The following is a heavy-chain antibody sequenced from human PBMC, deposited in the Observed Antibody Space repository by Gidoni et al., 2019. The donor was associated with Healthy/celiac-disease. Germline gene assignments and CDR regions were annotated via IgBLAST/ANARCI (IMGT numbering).Heavy chain of an antibody. J-gene: IGHJ4*02. CDR1: GFTFSSYG. D-gene: IGHD1-26*01. Sequence: QVQLVESGGGVVQPGGALRLSCAASGFTFSSYGMHWVRQAPGKGLEWVAVISYDGSNKDYADSVKGRFTISRDNSKNTLYLQMNSLRAEDTAVYYCAKGGSGSYWGQGTLVTVSS. CDR3: AKGGSGSY. CDR2: ISYDGSNK. V-gene: IGHV3-30*18.